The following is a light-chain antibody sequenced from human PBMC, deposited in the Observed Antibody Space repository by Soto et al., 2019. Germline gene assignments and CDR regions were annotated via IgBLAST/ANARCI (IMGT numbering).Light chain of an antibody. CDR1: QSISTS. CDR3: QQSYSSPLMYT. CDR2: AAS. Sequence: DIQMTQSPSSLSASVGDRVTITCRASQSISTSLNWYQQKPGKAPDLLIYAASNLQSGVPSRFSGSGSGTDFTLTISSLQPDDFATYSCQQSYSSPLMYTFGQGTKLELK. V-gene: IGKV1-39*01. J-gene: IGKJ2*01.